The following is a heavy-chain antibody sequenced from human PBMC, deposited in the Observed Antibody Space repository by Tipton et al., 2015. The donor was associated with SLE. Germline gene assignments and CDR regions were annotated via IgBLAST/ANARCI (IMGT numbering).Heavy chain of an antibody. J-gene: IGHJ5*02. D-gene: IGHD3-10*01. CDR2: IYYSGST. CDR1: GGSISPYY. CDR3: ARGHYYYGSGSYLNWFDP. Sequence: TLSLTCTVPGGSISPYYWTWVRQPPGKGLEWIGFIYYSGSTNYNPSLKSRVTISLDTSKNQFSLKLSSMTAADTAVYYCARGHYYYGSGSYLNWFDPWGQGTLVTVSS. V-gene: IGHV4-59*01.